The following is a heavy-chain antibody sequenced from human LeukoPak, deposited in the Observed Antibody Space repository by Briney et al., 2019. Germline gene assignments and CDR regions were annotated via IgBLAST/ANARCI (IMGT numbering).Heavy chain of an antibody. CDR1: GFTFSSYS. V-gene: IGHV3-21*01. CDR3: ASRSYDSSGYYYGEFDY. Sequence: GGSLRLSCAASGFTFSSYSMNWVRQAPGKGLEWVSSISSSSSYIYYADSVKGRFTISRDSAKNSLYLQMNSLRAEDTAVYYCASRSYDSSGYYYGEFDYWGQGTLVTVSS. CDR2: ISSSSSYI. D-gene: IGHD3-22*01. J-gene: IGHJ4*02.